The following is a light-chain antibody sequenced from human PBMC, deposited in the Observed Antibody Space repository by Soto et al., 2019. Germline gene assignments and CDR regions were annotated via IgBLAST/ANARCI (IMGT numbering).Light chain of an antibody. CDR2: KAS. CDR3: QQYASYWT. J-gene: IGKJ1*01. CDR1: QSISNW. V-gene: IGKV1-5*03. Sequence: DIQMTQSPSTLSASVGDRVTITCRASQSISNWVAWYQQKPGKAPKVLMYKASRLESGVPPRFSGSGSGTEFTIIISSLQPDDFATYYCQQYASYWTFGQGTKVEIK.